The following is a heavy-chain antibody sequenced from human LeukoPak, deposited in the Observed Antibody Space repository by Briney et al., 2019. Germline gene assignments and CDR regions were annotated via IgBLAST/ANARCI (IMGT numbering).Heavy chain of an antibody. V-gene: IGHV3-7*01. CDR1: GFTFKSYW. J-gene: IGHJ4*02. Sequence: GGSLRLSCAASGFTFKSYWMSWVRQAPGKGLGWVANINHGGSEKYYVDSVKGRFSISRDNAKNSLYQQMNALRVEDTAVYYCARAEVTISTNYWGQGTLVTVSS. D-gene: IGHD4-17*01. CDR2: INHGGSEK. CDR3: ARAEVTISTNY.